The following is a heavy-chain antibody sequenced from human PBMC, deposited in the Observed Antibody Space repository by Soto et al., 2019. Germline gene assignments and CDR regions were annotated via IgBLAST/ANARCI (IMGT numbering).Heavy chain of an antibody. CDR3: ARRSESSSQYLAY. J-gene: IGHJ4*02. CDR1: GFTASINY. D-gene: IGHD6-13*01. V-gene: IGHV3-53*01. CDR2: FYACGST. Sequence: GSLRLSCAASGFTASINYMSWVRQAPGKGLEWVSLFYACGSTYYAGSEKGRFTISRDNSKNTLYLQMNSLRADDTAVYSCARRSESSSQYLAYWRQGILVTV.